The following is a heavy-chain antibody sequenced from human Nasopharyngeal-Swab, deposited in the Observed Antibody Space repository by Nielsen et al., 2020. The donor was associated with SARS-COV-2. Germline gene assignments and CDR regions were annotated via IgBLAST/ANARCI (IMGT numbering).Heavy chain of an antibody. V-gene: IGHV3-21*01. CDR2: ISSSSSYI. CDR1: GFTFSSYS. Sequence: GESLKISCAASGFTFSSYSMNWVRQAPGKGLEWVSSISSSSSYIYYADSVKGRFTISRDNAKNSLYLQMNSLRAEDTAVYYCVRESPVTMIVDYYYGMDVWGQGTMVTVSS. D-gene: IGHD3-22*01. CDR3: VRESPVTMIVDYYYGMDV. J-gene: IGHJ6*02.